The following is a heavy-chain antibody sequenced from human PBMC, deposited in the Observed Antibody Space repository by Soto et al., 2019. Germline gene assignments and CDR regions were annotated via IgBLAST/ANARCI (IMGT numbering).Heavy chain of an antibody. CDR3: AREGKAYYYGSGSYQDFDY. CDR2: IYTSGST. D-gene: IGHD3-10*01. V-gene: IGHV4-4*07. Sequence: PSETLSLTCTVSGGSISSYYWSWIRQPAGKGLEWIGRIYTSGSTNYNPSLKSRVTMSVDTSKNQFSLKLSSVTAADTAVYYCAREGKAYYYGSGSYQDFDYWGQGTLVTVSS. CDR1: GGSISSYY. J-gene: IGHJ4*02.